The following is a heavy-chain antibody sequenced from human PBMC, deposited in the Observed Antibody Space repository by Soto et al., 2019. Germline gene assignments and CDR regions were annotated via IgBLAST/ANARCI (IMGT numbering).Heavy chain of an antibody. V-gene: IGHV3-23*01. CDR1: GFTFSSYA. D-gene: IGHD3-22*01. Sequence: GSLRLSCAASGFTFSSYAMSWVRQAPGKGLEWVSAISGSGGSTYYADSVKGWFTISRDDSNNMVYLQMNSLKIEDTAVYYCTTDSYSTIIIVRFDYWGHGTLVTVSS. CDR2: ISGSGGST. J-gene: IGHJ4*01. CDR3: TTDSYSTIIIVRFDY.